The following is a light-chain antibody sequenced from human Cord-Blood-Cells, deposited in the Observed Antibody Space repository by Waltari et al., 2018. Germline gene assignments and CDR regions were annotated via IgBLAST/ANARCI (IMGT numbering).Light chain of an antibody. CDR3: QQYYSYLT. V-gene: IGKV1-8*01. J-gene: IGKJ4*01. Sequence: AIRMTQSPSSFSASTGDRVTITCRASQGISSYLAWYQQKPGKAPKLLIYAAPTLQSGVPSRFSGSGSGTDFTLTISCLQSEDFATYYCQQYYSYLTFGGGTKVEIK. CDR1: QGISSY. CDR2: AAP.